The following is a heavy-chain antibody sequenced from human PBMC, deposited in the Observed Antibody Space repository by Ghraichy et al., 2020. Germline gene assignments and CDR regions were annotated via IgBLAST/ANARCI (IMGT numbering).Heavy chain of an antibody. J-gene: IGHJ4*02. CDR2: IKNKTDGGTT. V-gene: IGHV3-15*07. Sequence: GGSLRLSCAASGFTFSNAWMNWVRQAPGKGLEWVGRIKNKTDGGTTDYAAPVKGRFTISRDDSKNTLYLQMNSLKTEDTAVYYCTTRIAARRGRGPGGYWGQGTLVTVSS. CDR1: GFTFSNAW. D-gene: IGHD6-6*01. CDR3: TTRIAARRGRGPGGY.